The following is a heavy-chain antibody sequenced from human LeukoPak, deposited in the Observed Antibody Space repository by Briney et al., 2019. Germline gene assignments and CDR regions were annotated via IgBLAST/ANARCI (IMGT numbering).Heavy chain of an antibody. D-gene: IGHD3-10*01. J-gene: IGHJ5*02. CDR2: IYYSGST. Sequence: SETLSLTCTVSGGSVSSGSYYWSWIRQPPEKGLEWIGYIYYSGSTNYNPSLKSRVTISVDTSKNQFSLKLSSVTAADTAVYYCAREAFGIQRDWFDPWGQGTLVTVSS. CDR3: AREAFGIQRDWFDP. CDR1: GGSVSSGSYY. V-gene: IGHV4-61*01.